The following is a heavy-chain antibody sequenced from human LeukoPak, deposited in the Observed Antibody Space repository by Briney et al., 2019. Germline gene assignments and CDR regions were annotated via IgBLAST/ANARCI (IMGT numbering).Heavy chain of an antibody. V-gene: IGHV4-38-2*01. Sequence: SETLSLTCVVSGYSISSAYSWGWIRQPPGKGLEWIGSIHHTGITHYNPSLKSRVTISLDTATNQFSLKVNSVTAADTAVYYCARQYTSGWDYWGQGTLVTVSS. CDR2: IHHTGIT. CDR1: GYSISSAYS. CDR3: ARQYTSGWDY. D-gene: IGHD6-19*01. J-gene: IGHJ4*02.